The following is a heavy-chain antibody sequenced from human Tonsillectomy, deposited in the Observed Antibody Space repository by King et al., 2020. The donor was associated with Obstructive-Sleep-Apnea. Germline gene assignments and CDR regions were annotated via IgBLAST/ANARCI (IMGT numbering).Heavy chain of an antibody. CDR3: VHSDRILFDY. V-gene: IGHV2-5*02. D-gene: IGHD2-15*01. CDR1: GFSLNTSAVG. Sequence: TLKESGPTLVKPTQTLTLTCTFSGFSLNTSAVGVGWIRQPPGKALEWLAMIYWDDDKRYSPSLKSRLTITKDTSKKQVVLTMTKMDPVDTGTYFCVHSDRILFDYWGQGTLVTVSS. CDR2: IYWDDDK. J-gene: IGHJ4*02.